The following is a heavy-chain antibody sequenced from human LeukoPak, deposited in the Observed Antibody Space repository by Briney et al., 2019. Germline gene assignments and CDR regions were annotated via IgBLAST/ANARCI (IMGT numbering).Heavy chain of an antibody. CDR2: ISGSGGST. V-gene: IGHV3-23*01. D-gene: IGHD3-10*01. CDR3: AKDFTTYYYGSGERFDP. J-gene: IGHJ5*02. CDR1: GFTFSSYA. Sequence: GGSLRLSCAASGFTFSSYAMSWVRQAPGKGLEWVSAISGSGGSTYYADSVKGRFTISRDNSKNTLYLQMNSLRAEDTAVYYCAKDFTTYYYGSGERFDPWGQGTLVTVSS.